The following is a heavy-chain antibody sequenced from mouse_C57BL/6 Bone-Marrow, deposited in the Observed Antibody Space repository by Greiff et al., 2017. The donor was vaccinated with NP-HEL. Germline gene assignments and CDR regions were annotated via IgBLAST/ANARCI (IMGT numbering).Heavy chain of an antibody. J-gene: IGHJ3*01. CDR2: IYPRSGNT. CDR1: GYTFTSYG. V-gene: IGHV1-81*01. Sequence: VQLQESGAELARPGASVKLSCKASGYTFTSYGISWVKQRTGQGLEWIGEIYPRSGNTYYNEKVKGKATLTADKSSSTAYMELRSLTSEDSAVYFGARAFSWFANWGQGTLVTVSA. CDR3: ARAFSWFAN.